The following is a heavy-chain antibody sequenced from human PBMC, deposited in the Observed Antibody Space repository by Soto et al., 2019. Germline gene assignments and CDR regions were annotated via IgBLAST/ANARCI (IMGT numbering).Heavy chain of an antibody. V-gene: IGHV4-59*01. CDR2: IYYSGNT. D-gene: IGHD3-10*01. J-gene: IGHJ3*02. Sequence: SETLSLTCTVSGGSISNYYWSWIRQPPGEGLEWIGDIYYSGNTNYRPSLKSRITMSVDTSKNQFSLKLRSVTAADTAVYYCARVRQGTAGAFDIRGQGTMVTVSS. CDR3: ARVRQGTAGAFDI. CDR1: GGSISNYY.